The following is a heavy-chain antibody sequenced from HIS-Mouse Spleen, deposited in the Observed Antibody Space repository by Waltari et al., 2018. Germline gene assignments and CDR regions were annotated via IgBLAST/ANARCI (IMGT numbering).Heavy chain of an antibody. CDR1: GGSISSSSYY. D-gene: IGHD6-13*01. CDR2: IYYSGST. CDR3: AREIPYSSSWYDWYFDL. Sequence: QLQLQESGPGLVKPSETLSLTCTVSGGSISSSSYYWGWIRQPPGKGLEWIGSIYYSGSTYYNPSLKSRVLISVDTSKNQFSLKLSSVTAADTAVYYCAREIPYSSSWYDWYFDLWGRGTLVTVSS. J-gene: IGHJ2*01. V-gene: IGHV4-39*07.